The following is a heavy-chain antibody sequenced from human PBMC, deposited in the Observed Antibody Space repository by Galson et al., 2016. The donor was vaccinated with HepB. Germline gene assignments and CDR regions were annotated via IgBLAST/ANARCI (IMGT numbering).Heavy chain of an antibody. Sequence: SVKVTCKASGGTFNNYAINWVRQAPGLGLEWMGRNIPTFGLTNMPQKFQDRVKITPDTFTSTVYMEVSLRSEDTAVYYCTRDAISGVWWGAFGIWGQGTLITVSS. V-gene: IGHV1-69*04. CDR3: TRDAISGVWWGAFGI. CDR1: GGTFNNYA. CDR2: NIPTFGLT. J-gene: IGHJ3*02. D-gene: IGHD2-15*01.